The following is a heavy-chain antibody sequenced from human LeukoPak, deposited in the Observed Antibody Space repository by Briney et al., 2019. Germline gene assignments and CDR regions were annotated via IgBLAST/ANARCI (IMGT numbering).Heavy chain of an antibody. CDR3: ARHQAAHSTSSFGV. CDR2: IYYGGST. V-gene: IGHV4-39*01. CDR1: GGSISSSSYY. Sequence: SETLSLTCTVSGGSISSSSYYWGWIRQPPGKGLEWIGSIYYGGSTYYNPSLKSRVTISIDTSKNHFSLKVASVTAADTAVYYCARHQAAHSTSSFGVWGQGTLVTVSS. D-gene: IGHD6-6*01. J-gene: IGHJ4*02.